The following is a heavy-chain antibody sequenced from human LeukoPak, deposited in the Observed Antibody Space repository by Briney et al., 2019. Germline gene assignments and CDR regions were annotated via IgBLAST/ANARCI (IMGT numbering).Heavy chain of an antibody. Sequence: GGSLRLSCAASGFTFSSYAMSWVRQAPGKGLEWVSGISGSGGSTSYADSVKGRFTISRDNSKNTVCLQMNSLRAEDTAVYYCAKTPSDSSGYFDYWGQGTLVTVSS. J-gene: IGHJ4*02. CDR1: GFTFSSYA. D-gene: IGHD3-22*01. V-gene: IGHV3-23*01. CDR3: AKTPSDSSGYFDY. CDR2: ISGSGGST.